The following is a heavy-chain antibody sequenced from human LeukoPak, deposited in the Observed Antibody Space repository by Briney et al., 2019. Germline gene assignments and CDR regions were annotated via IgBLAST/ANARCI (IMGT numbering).Heavy chain of an antibody. J-gene: IGHJ4*02. CDR1: GFTFSSYE. Sequence: PGGSLRLSCAASGFTFSSYEMNWVRQAPGKGLEWVSYISSSGSTIYYADSVKGRFTISRDNAKNSLYLQMNSLRAEDTAVYYCARVNRVMVRGVIITYYFDYWGQGTLVTVSS. CDR3: ARVNRVMVRGVIITYYFDY. V-gene: IGHV3-48*03. CDR2: ISSSGSTI. D-gene: IGHD3-10*01.